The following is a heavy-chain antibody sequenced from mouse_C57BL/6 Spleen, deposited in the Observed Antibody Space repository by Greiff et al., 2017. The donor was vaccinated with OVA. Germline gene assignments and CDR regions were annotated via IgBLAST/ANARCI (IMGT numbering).Heavy chain of an antibody. CDR3: ARGDDEAWFAY. D-gene: IGHD2-12*01. Sequence: EVQLQQSGPGMVKPSQSLSLTCTVTGYSITSGYDWYWIRHFPGNKLEWMGYISYSGSTNYNPSLKSRISITHDTSKNHFFLKLNSVTTEDTATYYCARGDDEAWFAYWGQGTLVTVSA. CDR1: GYSITSGYD. CDR2: ISYSGST. J-gene: IGHJ3*01. V-gene: IGHV3-1*01.